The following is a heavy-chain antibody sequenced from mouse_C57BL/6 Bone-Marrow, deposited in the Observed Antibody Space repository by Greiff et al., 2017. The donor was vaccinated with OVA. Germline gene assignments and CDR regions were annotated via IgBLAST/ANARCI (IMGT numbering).Heavy chain of an antibody. CDR2: IRSKSSNYAT. CDR3: VRTLYGSSYLYYYAMDY. J-gene: IGHJ4*01. D-gene: IGHD1-1*01. V-gene: IGHV10-3*01. Sequence: EVKVVESGGGLVQPKGSLKLSCAASGFTFNTYAMHWVRQAPGKGLEWVARIRSKSSNYATYYADSVKDRFTISRDDSQSMLYLQMNNLKTEDTAMYYCVRTLYGSSYLYYYAMDYWGQGTSVTVSS. CDR1: GFTFNTYA.